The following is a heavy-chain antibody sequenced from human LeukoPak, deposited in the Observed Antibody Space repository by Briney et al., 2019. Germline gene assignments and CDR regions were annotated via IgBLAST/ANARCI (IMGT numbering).Heavy chain of an antibody. J-gene: IGHJ4*02. CDR3: ARPTTVARDY. Sequence: GGSLRLSCAASGFTFSDYDVNWVRQPPGKGLEWVSYITSSSRTINYADSVKGRFTVSRDNAKNSLYLQMDSLRDEDTAVYYCARPTTVARDYWGQGTLVTVSS. D-gene: IGHD4-23*01. V-gene: IGHV3-48*02. CDR2: ITSSSRTI. CDR1: GFTFSDYD.